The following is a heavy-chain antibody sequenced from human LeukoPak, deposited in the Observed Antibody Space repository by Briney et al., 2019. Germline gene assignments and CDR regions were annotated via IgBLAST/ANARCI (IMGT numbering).Heavy chain of an antibody. Sequence: PGGSLRLSCAASGFTFTNYAMTWVRQAPGKGLEWVAATVGIGPDTYHADSVKGRFAISRDNSKNILYLQMNSLRVEDTAVYYCGRGHWGLDYWGQGALVTVSS. D-gene: IGHD7-27*01. J-gene: IGHJ4*02. CDR2: TVGIGPDT. CDR3: GRGHWGLDY. CDR1: GFTFTNYA. V-gene: IGHV3-23*01.